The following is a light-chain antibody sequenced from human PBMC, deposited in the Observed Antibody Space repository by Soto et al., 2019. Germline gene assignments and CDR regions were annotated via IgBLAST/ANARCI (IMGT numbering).Light chain of an antibody. J-gene: IGLJ1*01. V-gene: IGLV2-14*01. CDR2: DVS. CDR1: SSDVGGYNY. Sequence: QSVLTQPASVTGSPGQSITISSTGTSSDVGGYNYVSWYQQHPGKAPKLMIYDVSNRPPGVSNRFSGSKSGNTASLTISGLQAEDEADYYCSSYTSSSTSYVFGTGTKVTV. CDR3: SSYTSSSTSYV.